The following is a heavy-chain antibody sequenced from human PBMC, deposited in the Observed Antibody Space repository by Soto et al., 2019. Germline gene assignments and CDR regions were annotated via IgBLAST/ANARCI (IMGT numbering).Heavy chain of an antibody. V-gene: IGHV3-21*06. CDR1: GFTFSSYS. Sequence: EVQLVESGRGLVKPGGSLRLSCAASGFTFSSYSLNWVRQAPGKGLEWLSSITSTSSYIYYADSVRGRFTISRDNAKNSLFLQMNSLRAEDTAVYYCTRDIPGGDYVGGYWGQGTLVTVSS. J-gene: IGHJ4*02. CDR2: ITSTSSYI. D-gene: IGHD4-17*01. CDR3: TRDIPGGDYVGGY.